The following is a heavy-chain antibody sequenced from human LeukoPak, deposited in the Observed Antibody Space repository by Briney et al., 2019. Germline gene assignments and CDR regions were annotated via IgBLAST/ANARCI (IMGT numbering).Heavy chain of an antibody. Sequence: GGSLRLSCAASGFTFSSYSMNRVRQAPGKGLEWVSYISSSSSTIYYADSVKGRFTISRDNAKNSLYLQMNSLRAEDTAVYYCARDPMRRNYYGDYDDAFDIWGQGTMVTVSS. CDR3: ARDPMRRNYYGDYDDAFDI. V-gene: IGHV3-48*01. D-gene: IGHD4-17*01. J-gene: IGHJ3*02. CDR2: ISSSSSTI. CDR1: GFTFSSYS.